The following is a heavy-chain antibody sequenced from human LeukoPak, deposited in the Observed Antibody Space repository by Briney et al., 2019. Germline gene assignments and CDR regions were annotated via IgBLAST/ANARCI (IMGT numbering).Heavy chain of an antibody. V-gene: IGHV4-34*01. CDR1: GGSFSGYY. D-gene: IGHD7-27*01. CDR3: AKDINWGLKYYFDY. CDR2: INHSGST. J-gene: IGHJ4*02. Sequence: SETLSLTCAVYGGSFSGYYWSWIRQPPGKGLEWIGEINHSGSTNYNPSLKSRVTISRDNAKNSLYLQMNSLRAEDTTLYYCAKDINWGLKYYFDYWGQGTLVTVSS.